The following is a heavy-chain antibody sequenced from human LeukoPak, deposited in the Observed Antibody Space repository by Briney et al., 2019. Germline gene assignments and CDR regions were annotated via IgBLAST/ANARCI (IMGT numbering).Heavy chain of an antibody. Sequence: KPSETLSLTCTVSGGSISSGGYYWSWIRQHPGKGLEWIGYIYYSGSTYYNPSLKSRVTISVDTSKNQFSLKLSSVTAADTAVYYCARDQGYGGTYYYYGMDVWGQGTTVTVSS. CDR3: ARDQGYGGTYYYYGMDV. V-gene: IGHV4-31*03. CDR1: GGSISSGGYY. J-gene: IGHJ6*02. D-gene: IGHD4-23*01. CDR2: IYYSGST.